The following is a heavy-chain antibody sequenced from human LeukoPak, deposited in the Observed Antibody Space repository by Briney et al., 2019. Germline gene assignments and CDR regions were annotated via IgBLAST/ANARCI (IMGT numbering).Heavy chain of an antibody. CDR3: AKAGIGADGAGFLCEY. D-gene: IGHD1-1*01. CDR1: RFTFSDYA. V-gene: IGHV3-23*01. Sequence: QAGGSLTLSCAASRFTFSDYAMSWVRQAPGKGLEWVSTASYYVGKQYHADSVRGRFTVSRDNSRNTVSLQMSSLRVEDTGIYYCAKAGIGADGAGFLCEYWGQGTLVTVSS. J-gene: IGHJ4*02. CDR2: ASYYVGKQ.